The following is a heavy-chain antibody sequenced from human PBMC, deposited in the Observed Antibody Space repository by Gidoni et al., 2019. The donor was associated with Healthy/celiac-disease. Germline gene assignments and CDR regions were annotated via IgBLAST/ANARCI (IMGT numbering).Heavy chain of an antibody. V-gene: IGHV3-11*01. Sequence: QAQLVESGGGLVKPAGSLRLSCAAAGFTLSDYYMSWTRQAPGKGLEWVSYISSSGSTIYYADSVKGRFTMSRDNAKNSLYLQMNSLRAEDTAVYYCARSPYSSGWRYYYYYMDVWGRGTTVTVSS. CDR3: ARSPYSSGWRYYYYYMDV. D-gene: IGHD6-19*01. CDR2: ISSSGSTI. J-gene: IGHJ6*03. CDR1: GFTLSDYY.